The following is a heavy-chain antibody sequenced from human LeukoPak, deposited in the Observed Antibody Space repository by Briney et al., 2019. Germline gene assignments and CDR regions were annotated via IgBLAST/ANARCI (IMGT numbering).Heavy chain of an antibody. D-gene: IGHD3-3*01. CDR3: ASIQPGRGYYEDPFDY. V-gene: IGHV3-23*01. CDR1: GFTFSTYG. Sequence: SGGSLRLSCAASGFTFSTYGMSWVRQVPGKGLEWVSAISGSGGRTYSADSVKGRFTISRDNAKNTLYLQMNSLRAEDTAVYYCASIQPGRGYYEDPFDYWGQGTLVTVSS. J-gene: IGHJ4*02. CDR2: ISGSGGRT.